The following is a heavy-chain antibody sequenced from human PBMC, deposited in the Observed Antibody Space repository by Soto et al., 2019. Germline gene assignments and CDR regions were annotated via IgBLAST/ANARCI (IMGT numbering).Heavy chain of an antibody. Sequence: QVQLQESGPGLVKPSETLSLTCTVSGISVTSDTSYWSWMRQPPGKGLEWIGYISYSGDTKYNTSLQSRVTISSDTYKNQLYLKLYSVTTADTAVYYCAKGGSHWLDPWGQGALVTVSS. CDR3: AKGGSHWLDP. CDR1: GISVTSDTSY. CDR2: ISYSGDT. V-gene: IGHV4-61*01. J-gene: IGHJ5*02.